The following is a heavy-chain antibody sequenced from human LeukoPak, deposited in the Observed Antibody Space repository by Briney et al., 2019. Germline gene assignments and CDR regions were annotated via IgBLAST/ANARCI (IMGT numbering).Heavy chain of an antibody. CDR1: GYTFTSYA. D-gene: IGHD2-2*01. J-gene: IGHJ5*02. CDR3: ARDFSPPLKVPAALRNWFDP. CDR2: INTNTGNP. Sequence: ASVKVSCKASGYTFTSYAMNWVRQAPGQGLEWMGWINTNTGNPTYAQGFTGRFVFFLDTSVSTAYLQISSLKAEDTAVYYCARDFSPPLKVPAALRNWFDPWGQGTLVTVSS. V-gene: IGHV7-4-1*02.